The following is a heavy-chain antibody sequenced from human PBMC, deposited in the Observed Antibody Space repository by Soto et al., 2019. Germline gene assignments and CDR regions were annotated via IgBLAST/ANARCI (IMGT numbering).Heavy chain of an antibody. J-gene: IGHJ4*02. CDR1: GFTFSRNG. D-gene: IGHD3-22*01. CDR3: ARFVGSDSSGCFDY. Sequence: GGSLRRSCAASGFTFSRNGMHWVRQAPGKGLEWVAFIWYDGSNEDYVYCFNGHRDLPTVNSKHTLDLEMNSLRAEDTAVYYCARFVGSDSSGCFDYWGQGTPVTVSS. V-gene: IGHV3-33*01. CDR2: IWYDGSNE.